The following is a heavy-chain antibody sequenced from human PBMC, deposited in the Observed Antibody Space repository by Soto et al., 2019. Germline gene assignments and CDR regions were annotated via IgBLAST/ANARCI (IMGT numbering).Heavy chain of an antibody. D-gene: IGHD4-17*01. CDR3: VRDAIPRNGDYDWFDP. Sequence: PGGSLRLSCAASGFTFNIYAMSWVRQAPGKGLEWVSTIGGGEAFYADSVKGRFTITRDDSNNAVFLQMNSLRVDDTATYFCVRDAIPRNGDYDWFDPWGQGTLVTVSS. CDR1: GFTFNIYA. J-gene: IGHJ5*02. CDR2: IGGGEA. V-gene: IGHV3-23*01.